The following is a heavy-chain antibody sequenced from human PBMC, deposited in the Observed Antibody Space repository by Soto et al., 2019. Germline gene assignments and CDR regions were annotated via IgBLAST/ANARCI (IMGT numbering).Heavy chain of an antibody. V-gene: IGHV3-49*04. Sequence: PGGSLRLSCTTSGFTFGDCDLSWVRQAPGKGLEWVGFIRRNAYGGTTDYAASVKGRFTISRDDSKSIAYLQMNSLRTEDTALYYCTRASSLDFDFWGQGTLVTVSS. CDR2: IRRNAYGGTT. D-gene: IGHD3-16*01. CDR1: GFTFGDCD. J-gene: IGHJ4*02. CDR3: TRASSLDFDF.